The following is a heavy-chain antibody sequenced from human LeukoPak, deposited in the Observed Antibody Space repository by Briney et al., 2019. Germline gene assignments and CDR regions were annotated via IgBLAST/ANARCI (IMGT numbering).Heavy chain of an antibody. Sequence: GSLRLSCAASGFTFSNYAMGWVRQAPGKGLEWIGYIYYSGSTNYNPSLKSRVTISVDTSKNQFSLKLSSVTAADTAVYYCARTYYDFWSGQGFDPWGQGTLVTVSS. CDR2: IYYSGST. CDR1: GFTFSNYA. CDR3: ARTYYDFWSGQGFDP. J-gene: IGHJ5*02. D-gene: IGHD3-3*01. V-gene: IGHV4-59*01.